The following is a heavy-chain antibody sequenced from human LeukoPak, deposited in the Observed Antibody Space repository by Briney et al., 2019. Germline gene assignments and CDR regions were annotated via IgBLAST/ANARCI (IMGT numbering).Heavy chain of an antibody. D-gene: IGHD3-16*01. CDR1: GFTLSNYW. CDR3: ALNMIGGQIFDF. J-gene: IGHJ4*02. Sequence: GSLRLSCAASGFTLSNYWMSWVRQAPGKGLEWVADIKRDGSEKHYVDSVKGRFTISRDDAKNSLYLQMNSLRVEDTAVYYCALNMIGGQIFDFWGQGTLVTVSS. CDR2: IKRDGSEK. V-gene: IGHV3-7*01.